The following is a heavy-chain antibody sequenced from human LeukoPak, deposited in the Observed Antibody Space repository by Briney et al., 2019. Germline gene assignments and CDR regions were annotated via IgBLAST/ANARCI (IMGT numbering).Heavy chain of an antibody. CDR2: IKQDGSEK. V-gene: IGHV3-7*01. CDR1: GFTFSSYW. J-gene: IGHJ3*02. D-gene: IGHD6-6*01. CDR3: ARHRSSSWLDAFDI. Sequence: PGGSLRLSCAASGFTFSSYWMSWVRQAPGKGLEWVANIKQDGSEKYYVDSVKGRFTISRDNAKNSLYLQMNSLRAEDSAVYYCARHRSSSWLDAFDIWGQGTMVTVSS.